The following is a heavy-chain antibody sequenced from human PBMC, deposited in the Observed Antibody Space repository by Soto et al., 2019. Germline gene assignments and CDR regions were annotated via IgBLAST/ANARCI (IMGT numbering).Heavy chain of an antibody. CDR3: ARDLGDYDILTGYYTNGWFDP. D-gene: IGHD3-9*01. J-gene: IGHJ5*02. CDR1: GGSISSYY. V-gene: IGHV4-59*01. Sequence: SETLSLTCTVSGGSISSYYWSWIRQPPGKGLECIGYIYYSGSTNYNPSLKSRVTISVDTSKNQFSLKLSSVTAADTAVYYCARDLGDYDILTGYYTNGWFDPWGQGTLVTVSS. CDR2: IYYSGST.